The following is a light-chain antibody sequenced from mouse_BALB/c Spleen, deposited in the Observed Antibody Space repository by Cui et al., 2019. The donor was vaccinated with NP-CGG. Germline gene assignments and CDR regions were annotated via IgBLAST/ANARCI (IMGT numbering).Light chain of an antibody. CDR1: TGAVTTNNY. J-gene: IGLJ1*01. CDR2: GTN. Sequence: QAVVTRESALTTSPGETVTLTCRSSTGAVTTNNYANWVQENPDHLFTGLIGGTNNRAPGVPARFSGSLIGDKAALTITGAQTEDEAIYFCALWYSNHWVFGGGTKVTVL. V-gene: IGLV1*01. CDR3: ALWYSNHWV.